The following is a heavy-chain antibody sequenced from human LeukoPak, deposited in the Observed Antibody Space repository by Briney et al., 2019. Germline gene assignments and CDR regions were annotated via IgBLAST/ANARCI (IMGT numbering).Heavy chain of an antibody. D-gene: IGHD2-21*02. CDR1: GFTVSSYS. CDR2: ISSSSSTI. Sequence: AGSLRLSCAASGFTVSSYSMNWVRQAPGKGLQWVSYISSSSSTIYNADSVKGRFTISRDNAKNTLYLQMNSLRAEDTAVYYCAVVTAVNALFDYWGQGTLVTVSS. V-gene: IGHV3-48*01. CDR3: AVVTAVNALFDY. J-gene: IGHJ4*02.